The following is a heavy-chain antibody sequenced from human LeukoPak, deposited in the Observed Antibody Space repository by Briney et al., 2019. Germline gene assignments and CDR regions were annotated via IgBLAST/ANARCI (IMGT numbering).Heavy chain of an antibody. Sequence: ASVKVSFKASGYTFTDYYVHWVRQAPGQGLEWMGCIDPDSGGTKYAQKFQGRVTMTRDTSISTVYMELSRLRSDDTAVHYCAREYYDSSGTKYAFDIWGQGTLVTVSS. CDR3: AREYYDSSGTKYAFDI. V-gene: IGHV1-2*02. J-gene: IGHJ3*02. CDR1: GYTFTDYY. D-gene: IGHD3-22*01. CDR2: IDPDSGGT.